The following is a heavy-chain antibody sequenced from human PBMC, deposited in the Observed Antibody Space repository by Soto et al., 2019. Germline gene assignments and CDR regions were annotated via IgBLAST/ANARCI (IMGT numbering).Heavy chain of an antibody. CDR2: INPNSGGT. CDR1: GYTFTDYY. Sequence: ASVKVSCKASGYTFTDYYVHWVRQAPGQGLEWMGWINPNSGGTNYAQNFQGWVTMTRDTSISTAYMELSRRRSDDTAVYYCARDAKGYDILTGYFPHPEGGGRHYGRDVWGQGTTVTVSS. J-gene: IGHJ6*02. D-gene: IGHD3-9*01. CDR3: ARDAKGYDILTGYFPHPEGGGRHYGRDV. V-gene: IGHV1-2*04.